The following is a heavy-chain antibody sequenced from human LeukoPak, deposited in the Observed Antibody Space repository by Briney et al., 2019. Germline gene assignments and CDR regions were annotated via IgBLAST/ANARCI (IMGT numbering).Heavy chain of an antibody. CDR2: ISGNAGST. CDR3: AKAHYYGSGRPDAFDI. V-gene: IGHV3-23*01. J-gene: IGHJ3*02. Sequence: SGGSLRLSCAASGFTLSSYAMSWVRQAPGKGLEWVSLISGNAGSTYYADSVKGRFTISRDNSKNTLYLQMNSLRAEDTAVYYCAKAHYYGSGRPDAFDIWGQGTMVTVSS. D-gene: IGHD3-10*01. CDR1: GFTLSSYA.